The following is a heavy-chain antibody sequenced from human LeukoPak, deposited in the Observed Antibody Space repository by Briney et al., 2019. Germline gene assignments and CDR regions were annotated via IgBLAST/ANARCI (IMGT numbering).Heavy chain of an antibody. V-gene: IGHV4-59*08. D-gene: IGHD3-22*01. J-gene: IGHJ4*02. CDR3: AGVSYYDSSGYYRYFDY. CDR2: IYYIGST. Sequence: SETLSLTCTVSGDSINGYHWSWIRQPPGKALEWIGYIYYIGSTNYNPSLKSRITMSVDTSKSQFSLRLSSATAADTAVYYCAGVSYYDSSGYYRYFDYWGQGTLVTVSS. CDR1: GDSINGYH.